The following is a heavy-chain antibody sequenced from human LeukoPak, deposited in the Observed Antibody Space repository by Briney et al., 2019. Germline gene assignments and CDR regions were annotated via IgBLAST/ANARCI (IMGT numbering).Heavy chain of an antibody. J-gene: IGHJ3*02. D-gene: IGHD6-25*01. CDR3: ARYGFSSVWQGGWHAFDI. Sequence: ASVKVSCKASGYTFTSYYVHWVRQAPGQGLEWMGIINPTSGNTNYAQNLQGRDTMTRDMSTSTVYMELSSLRSEDTAVYYCARYGFSSVWQGGWHAFDIWGLGTMVTVSS. V-gene: IGHV1-46*01. CDR2: INPTSGNT. CDR1: GYTFTSYY.